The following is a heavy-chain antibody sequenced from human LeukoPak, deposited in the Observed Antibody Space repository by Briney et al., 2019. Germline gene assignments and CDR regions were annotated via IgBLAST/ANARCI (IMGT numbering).Heavy chain of an antibody. Sequence: PGGSLRLSCAASGFTFSSYGMHWVRQAPGKGVEWVAFIRYDGTNKYYADSVKGRFTISRDNSKNTMYLQMNSLRAEDTAVYFCATGRDTAMVRLDYWGQGTLVTVSS. V-gene: IGHV3-30*02. CDR3: ATGRDTAMVRLDY. CDR1: GFTFSSYG. J-gene: IGHJ4*02. D-gene: IGHD5-18*01. CDR2: IRYDGTNK.